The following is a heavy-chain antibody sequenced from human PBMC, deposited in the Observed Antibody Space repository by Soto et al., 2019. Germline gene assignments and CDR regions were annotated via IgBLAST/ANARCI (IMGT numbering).Heavy chain of an antibody. Sequence: QLQLQESGPGLVKPSETLSLTCTVSGGSISSSSYYWGWIRQPPGKGLEWIGSIYYSGNTNYNPSLKSRVTRSVDTYKNKYSLKISSVTAADTAVYYCARDRTQQTIFDHWGQGNMVTVSS. CDR1: GGSISSSSYY. V-gene: IGHV4-39*02. CDR3: ARDRTQQTIFDH. J-gene: IGHJ4*02. CDR2: IYYSGNT.